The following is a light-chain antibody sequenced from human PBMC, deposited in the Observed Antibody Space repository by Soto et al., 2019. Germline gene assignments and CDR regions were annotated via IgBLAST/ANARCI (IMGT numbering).Light chain of an antibody. CDR1: QAVKFW. Sequence: DILMTQSPSSVSASVGDRVTITCRASQAVKFWLAWYQQKPGRAPQLLIYAASTLHSGVPSRFTGTGSGTDFTLTITSLQPEDVATYFCLQTNYFPFTFGPGTRVDIK. CDR2: AAS. CDR3: LQTNYFPFT. J-gene: IGKJ3*01. V-gene: IGKV1-12*01.